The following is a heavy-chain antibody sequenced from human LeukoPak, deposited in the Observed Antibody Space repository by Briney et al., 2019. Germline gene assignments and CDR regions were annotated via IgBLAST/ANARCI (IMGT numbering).Heavy chain of an antibody. CDR3: ARVRSGYSSPYYFDY. Sequence: ASVKVSCKASGYTFTSYDINWVRQATGQGLEWMGWMNPNGGNTGYAQKFQGRVTITRNTSISTAYMELSSLRSEDTAVYYCARVRSGYSSPYYFDYWGQGTLVTVSS. CDR1: GYTFTSYD. CDR2: MNPNGGNT. J-gene: IGHJ4*02. V-gene: IGHV1-8*03. D-gene: IGHD6-13*01.